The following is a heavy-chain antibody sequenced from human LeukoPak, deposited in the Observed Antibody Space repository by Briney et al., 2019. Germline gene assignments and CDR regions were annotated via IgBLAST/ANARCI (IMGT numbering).Heavy chain of an antibody. V-gene: IGHV3-43*02. CDR2: ISGDGGRT. Sequence: GGSLRLPCAASGFSFDDYAMHWVRQAPGKGLEWVSLISGDGGRTFYADSVKGRFTISRDNSKNSLYLQMNSLRTEDTALYYCAKDIHERGYPDYWGQGTLVTVSS. J-gene: IGHJ4*02. D-gene: IGHD3-22*01. CDR1: GFSFDDYA. CDR3: AKDIHERGYPDY.